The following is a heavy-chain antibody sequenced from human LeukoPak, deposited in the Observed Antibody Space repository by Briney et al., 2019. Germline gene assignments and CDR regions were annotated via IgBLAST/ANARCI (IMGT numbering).Heavy chain of an antibody. CDR1: GFTFSSYS. D-gene: IGHD3-3*01. CDR3: ARPGSASAYWAH. CDR2: ISSSSSYI. V-gene: IGHV3-21*01. J-gene: IGHJ4*02. Sequence: GWSLRLSCAASGFTFSSYSMNWVRQAAGKGLEWVSSISSSSSYIYYADSVKGRFTTPRANAKKSLYLKMNSLRAEDTAVYYFARPGSASAYWAHWGQGTLVTASS.